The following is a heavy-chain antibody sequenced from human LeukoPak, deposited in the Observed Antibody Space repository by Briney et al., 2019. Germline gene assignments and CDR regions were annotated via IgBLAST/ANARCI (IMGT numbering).Heavy chain of an antibody. CDR3: AREGGPYRPLDY. J-gene: IGHJ4*02. Sequence: SETLSLTCGVSGGTISSTNWWTWVRQPPGEGLEWIGEVHLSGRTNYNPSLESRVTMSVDMSENHISLKLTSVTAADTAVYYCAREGGPYRPLDYSGQGTLVTVSS. V-gene: IGHV4-4*02. CDR2: VHLSGRT. CDR1: GGTISSTNW.